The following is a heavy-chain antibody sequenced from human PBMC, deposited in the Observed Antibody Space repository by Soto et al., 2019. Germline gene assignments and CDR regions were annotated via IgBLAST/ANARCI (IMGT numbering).Heavy chain of an antibody. J-gene: IGHJ5*02. CDR2: INPSSGAT. V-gene: IGHV1-46*01. CDR3: AREALRREYSNFRWFDH. D-gene: IGHD4-4*01. CDR1: GYTLTSYF. Sequence: QVQLVQSGPEVKSPGASVRVSCKASGYTLTSYFLHWVRQSPGQGLEWVGIINPSSGATSYAQKFRGRVTMTRDMSTRTVYMDLSSLKSEDTAVYYCAREALRREYSNFRWFDHWGQGTLVTVSS.